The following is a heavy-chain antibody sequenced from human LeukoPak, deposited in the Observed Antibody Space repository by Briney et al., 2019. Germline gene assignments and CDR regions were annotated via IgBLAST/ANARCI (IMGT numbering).Heavy chain of an antibody. J-gene: IGHJ4*02. Sequence: GGSLRLSCVASGFTFSRHWMSWVRQAPGKGLEWVSAISGSGGSTYYADSVKGRFTISRDNSKNTLYLQMNSLRAEDTTVYYCAKVKDDSSGYYGGWGQGTLVTVSS. V-gene: IGHV3-23*01. CDR3: AKVKDDSSGYYGG. D-gene: IGHD3-22*01. CDR1: GFTFSRHW. CDR2: ISGSGGST.